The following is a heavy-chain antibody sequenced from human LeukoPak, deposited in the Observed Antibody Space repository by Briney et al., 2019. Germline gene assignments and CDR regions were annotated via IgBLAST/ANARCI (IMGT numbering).Heavy chain of an antibody. CDR1: GFTFSSYD. Sequence: PGGSLRLSCSASGFTFSSYDMSWVRQAPGKGLEWVSCISSSKNSYIYYAESVKGRFTILRDNAKNSLYVQMNSLRVEDTAVYYCARDLSGSYLFDHWGQGTLVTVSS. CDR2: ISSSKNSYI. V-gene: IGHV3-21*01. J-gene: IGHJ4*02. CDR3: ARDLSGSYLFDH. D-gene: IGHD1-26*01.